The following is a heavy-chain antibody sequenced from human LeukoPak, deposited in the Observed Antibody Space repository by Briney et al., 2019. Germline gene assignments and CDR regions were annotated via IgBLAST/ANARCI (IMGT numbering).Heavy chain of an antibody. V-gene: IGHV4-61*02. J-gene: IGHJ4*02. D-gene: IGHD3-16*02. CDR3: ARGSVDYDYVWGSYRYTHFDY. Sequence: PSETLSLTCTVSGGSISSGSYYWSWIRQPAGKGLEWIGRIYTSGSTNYNPSLKSRVTISVDTSKNQFSLKLSSVTAADTAVYYCARGSVDYDYVWGSYRYTHFDYWGQGTLVTVSS. CDR1: GGSISSGSYY. CDR2: IYTSGST.